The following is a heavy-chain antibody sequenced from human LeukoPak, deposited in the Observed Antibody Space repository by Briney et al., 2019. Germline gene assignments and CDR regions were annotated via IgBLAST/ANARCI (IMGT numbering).Heavy chain of an antibody. CDR1: GDSVSSNSAA. J-gene: IGHJ6*02. CDR2: TYYRSKWYN. D-gene: IGHD5-18*01. V-gene: IGHV6-1*01. CDR3: ARGDTAHYYYGMDV. Sequence: SQTLSLTCAISGDSVSSNSAAWNWIRQSPSRGLEWLGRTYYRSKWYNDYAVSVKSRITINPDASKNQFSLQLNSAIPEDTAVYYCARGDTAHYYYGMDVWGQGTTVTVSS.